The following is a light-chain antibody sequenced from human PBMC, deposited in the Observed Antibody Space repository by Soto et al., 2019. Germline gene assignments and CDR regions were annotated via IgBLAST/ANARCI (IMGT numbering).Light chain of an antibody. CDR1: TSDVGGYNF. CDR3: SSRTSTSTRV. CDR2: DVS. J-gene: IGLJ1*01. V-gene: IGLV2-14*01. Sequence: QSALTQPASVSGSPGQSITISCTGTTSDVGGYNFVSWYQQHPGKAPELMIYDVSNRPSGISYRFSGSKSGNTASLTISGLQAEYEADYYCSSRTSTSTRVFGTGTKLTVL.